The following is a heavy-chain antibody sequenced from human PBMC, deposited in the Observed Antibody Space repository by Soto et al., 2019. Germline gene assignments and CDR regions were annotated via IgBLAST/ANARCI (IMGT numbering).Heavy chain of an antibody. CDR3: ARIPRYYDFCSGYHGASSDYYYYGMDV. J-gene: IGHJ6*02. Sequence: ASLKVSCKXSGYTFTSYGISWVRQAPGQGLEWMGWISAYSGNTNYAQKLQGRVTMTTDTSTSTAYMELRSLRSDDTAVYYCARIPRYYDFCSGYHGASSDYYYYGMDVWGQGTTVTSP. V-gene: IGHV1-18*01. CDR1: GYTFTSYG. D-gene: IGHD3-3*01. CDR2: ISAYSGNT.